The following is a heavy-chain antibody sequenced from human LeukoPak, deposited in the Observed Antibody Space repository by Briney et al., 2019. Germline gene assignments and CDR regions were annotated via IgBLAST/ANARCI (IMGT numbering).Heavy chain of an antibody. Sequence: SETLSLTCTVSGGFISSSDYYWGWIRQPPGKGLEWIGSFYYSGSISYKPSLKSRVTISIDTSKNQFSLKLSSLTAADTAVYYCVGHTKGFTGYDSSDYWGQGTLVTVSS. D-gene: IGHD5-12*01. CDR1: GGFISSSDYY. J-gene: IGHJ4*02. CDR2: FYYSGSI. CDR3: VGHTKGFTGYDSSDY. V-gene: IGHV4-39*01.